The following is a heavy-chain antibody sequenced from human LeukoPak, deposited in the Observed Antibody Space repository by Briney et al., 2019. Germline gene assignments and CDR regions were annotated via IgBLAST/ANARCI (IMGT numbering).Heavy chain of an antibody. CDR2: ISGSSSYI. V-gene: IGHV3-21*01. D-gene: IGHD6-19*01. CDR3: ARCIAVAGTNYDY. J-gene: IGHJ4*02. Sequence: PGGSLRLSCAASGFTFSDYSMHWVRQALGKGLEWVSSISGSSSYIYYAGSVKGRFTISRDNAKNSLYLQMSSLRAEDTAMYYCARCIAVAGTNYDYWGQGTLVTVSS. CDR1: GFTFSDYS.